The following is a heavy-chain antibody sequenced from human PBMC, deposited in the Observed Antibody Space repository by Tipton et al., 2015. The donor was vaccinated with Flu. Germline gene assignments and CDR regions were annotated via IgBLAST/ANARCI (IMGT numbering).Heavy chain of an antibody. CDR3: GHEGYSAYYDY. Sequence: QLVQSGGGLVQPGGSLRLSCATSGFTFSSHAMSWARQAPGKGLEWISAISFSSGSIYYADSARGRFTISRDNSKNTLYLQMDSLRAEDTAVYYCGHEGYSAYYDYCGQGTLVTVSS. J-gene: IGHJ4*02. CDR1: GFTFSSHA. D-gene: IGHD3-22*01. V-gene: IGHV3-23*04. CDR2: ISFSSGSI.